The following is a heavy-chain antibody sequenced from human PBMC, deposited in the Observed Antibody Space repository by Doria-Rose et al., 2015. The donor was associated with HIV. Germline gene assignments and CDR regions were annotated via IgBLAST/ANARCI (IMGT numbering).Heavy chain of an antibody. CDR3: ARIKSSRWYHKYYFDF. Sequence: SGPVLVKPTETLTLTCTVSGVSLSSPGMGVSWIRQPPGKALEWLANIFSDDERSYKTSLKSRLTSSRCTSKSQVVITMTDMDPVDTATYYCARIKSSRWYHKYYFDFWGQGTLVIVSA. CDR2: IFSDDER. CDR1: GVSLSSPGMG. D-gene: IGHD6-13*01. V-gene: IGHV2-26*01. J-gene: IGHJ4*02.